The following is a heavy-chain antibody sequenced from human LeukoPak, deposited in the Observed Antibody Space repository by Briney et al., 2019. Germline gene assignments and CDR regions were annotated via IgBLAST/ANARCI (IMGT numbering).Heavy chain of an antibody. CDR2: IYWNDDK. Sequence: SGPTLVNPTQTLTLTCTFSGFSLSTSGVGVGWIRQPPGKALEWLALIYWNDDKRYSPSLKSRLTITKDTSKNQVVLTMTNMDPVDTATYYCARLYCSSTSCYRPYNWFDPWGQGTLVTVPS. D-gene: IGHD2-2*01. CDR1: GFSLSTSGVG. V-gene: IGHV2-5*01. CDR3: ARLYCSSTSCYRPYNWFDP. J-gene: IGHJ5*02.